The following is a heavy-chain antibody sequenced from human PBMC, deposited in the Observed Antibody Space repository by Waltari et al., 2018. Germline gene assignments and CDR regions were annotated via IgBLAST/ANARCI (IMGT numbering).Heavy chain of an antibody. D-gene: IGHD6-13*01. J-gene: IGHJ4*02. Sequence: EVQLLESGGILVQPGGSLRLSCAASGFAFSNDARTWVRQATGKGLEWVSSISFVGGNTYYADSLKGRFTISRDNSKNTLYLQMNSLTVADTAVYYCAKEITAADAPYFFDYWGRGTLVTVSS. CDR1: GFAFSNDA. CDR2: ISFVGGNT. CDR3: AKEITAADAPYFFDY. V-gene: IGHV3-23*01.